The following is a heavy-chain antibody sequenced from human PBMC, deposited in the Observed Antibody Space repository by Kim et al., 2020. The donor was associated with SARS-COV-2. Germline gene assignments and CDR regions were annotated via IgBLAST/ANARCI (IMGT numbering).Heavy chain of an antibody. Sequence: GGSLRLSCAASGITVNTNYMSWVRQAPGKGLEWVSVIYSGGSTYYADSVKGRFTISRDSSKNKLYLQMNSLRAEDTAVYYCARDLLEQGGMDVRGQGTTVTVSS. D-gene: IGHD3-3*01. V-gene: IGHV3-66*01. CDR2: IYSGGST. CDR3: ARDLLEQGGMDV. J-gene: IGHJ6*02. CDR1: GITVNTNY.